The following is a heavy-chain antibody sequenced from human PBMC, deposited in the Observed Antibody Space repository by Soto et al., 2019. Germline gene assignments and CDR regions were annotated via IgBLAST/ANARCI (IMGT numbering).Heavy chain of an antibody. V-gene: IGHV4-34*01. J-gene: IGHJ5*02. CDR3: AKRVYTIIAAARTDWFVP. CDR1: GGSFSGYY. CDR2: INHSGST. D-gene: IGHD6-13*01. Sequence: SDTLSLTCAVYGGSFSGYYWSWIRQPPGKGLEWIGEINHSGSTNYNPSFKSRVTISVDTSKNQFSLKLSSVTAADTAVYYCAKRVYTIIAAARTDWFVPWGQGILGIVS.